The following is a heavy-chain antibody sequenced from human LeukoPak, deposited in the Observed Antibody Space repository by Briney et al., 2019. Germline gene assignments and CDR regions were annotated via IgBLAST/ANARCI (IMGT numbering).Heavy chain of an antibody. CDR3: ARDRADTAMAPASDY. V-gene: IGHV3-21*01. D-gene: IGHD5-18*01. CDR2: ISGSSSYI. Sequence: GGSLRLSCAASGFTFSSYSMNWVRQAPGKGLEWVSSISGSSSYIYYADSVKGRFTISRDNAKNSLYLQMNSLRAEDTAVYYCARDRADTAMAPASDYWGQGTLVTVSS. CDR1: GFTFSSYS. J-gene: IGHJ4*02.